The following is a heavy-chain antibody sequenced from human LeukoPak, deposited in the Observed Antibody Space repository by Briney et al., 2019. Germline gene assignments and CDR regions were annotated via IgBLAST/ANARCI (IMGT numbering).Heavy chain of an antibody. Sequence: ASVKVSCKASGYTFTGYYMHWVRQAPGQGLEWIGWINPNSGGTNYAQKFQGRVTMTRDTSISTAYMELSRLRSDDTAVYYCARASHMVRGLNYWGQGTLVTVSS. D-gene: IGHD3-10*01. CDR2: INPNSGGT. CDR1: GYTFTGYY. CDR3: ARASHMVRGLNY. J-gene: IGHJ4*02. V-gene: IGHV1-2*02.